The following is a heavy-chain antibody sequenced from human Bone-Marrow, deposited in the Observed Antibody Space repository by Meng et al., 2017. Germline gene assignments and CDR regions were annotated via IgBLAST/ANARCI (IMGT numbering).Heavy chain of an antibody. CDR1: GGTFSSYA. J-gene: IGHJ4*02. CDR2: IIPIFGTA. Sequence: SVKVSCKASGGTFSSYAISWVRQAPGQGLEWMGGIIPIFGTANYAQKFQGRVTITADESTSTAYMELSSLRSEDTAVYYCASPPYSGWYAYYDYWGQGTLVTVSS. D-gene: IGHD6-19*01. V-gene: IGHV1-69*13. CDR3: ASPPYSGWYAYYDY.